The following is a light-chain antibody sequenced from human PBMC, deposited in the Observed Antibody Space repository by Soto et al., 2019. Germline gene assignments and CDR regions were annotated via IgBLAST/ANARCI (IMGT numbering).Light chain of an antibody. CDR1: QSITNW. CDR2: DAS. J-gene: IGKJ1*01. CDR3: QQYKIYSQT. V-gene: IGKV1-5*01. Sequence: DIQMTQSPSTLSASVGDRVTITCRASQSITNWVAWYQQKVGRAPKLLLYDASTLETGVPSRFSGSGSGTEFTLTISSLQRDDCATYYCQQYKIYSQTFGQGTRVEIK.